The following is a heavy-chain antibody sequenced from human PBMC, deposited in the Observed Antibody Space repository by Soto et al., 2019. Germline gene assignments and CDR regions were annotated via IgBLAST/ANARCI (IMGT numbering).Heavy chain of an antibody. D-gene: IGHD2-2*01. CDR1: GYTFTIYG. Sequence: GASVKVSCKASGYTFTIYGISWVRQAPGQGRERMGWISAYNGNTNYAQKLQGRVTMTTDTSTSTAYMELRSLRSDDTAVYYCAREPFIVVVPAAMLGDAFDIWGQGTMVTVSS. V-gene: IGHV1-18*01. CDR2: ISAYNGNT. CDR3: AREPFIVVVPAAMLGDAFDI. J-gene: IGHJ3*02.